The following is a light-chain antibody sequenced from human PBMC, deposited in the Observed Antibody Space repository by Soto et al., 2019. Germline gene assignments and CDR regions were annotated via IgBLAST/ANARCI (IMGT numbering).Light chain of an antibody. Sequence: QSVRPRAASGYGVDGQSSPIFCTGTSSDIGAYDYVSWYQQFPDKPPKLIIYEVSHRPSGVSDRFSGSKSVNTATLTISRLQAEDEADYYCSSYTSSSTRVFGTGTKVTVL. CDR1: SSDIGAYDY. V-gene: IGLV2-14*03. CDR3: SSYTSSSTRV. J-gene: IGLJ1*01. CDR2: EVS.